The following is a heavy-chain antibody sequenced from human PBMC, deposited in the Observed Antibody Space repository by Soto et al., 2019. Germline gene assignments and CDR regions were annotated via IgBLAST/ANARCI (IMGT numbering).Heavy chain of an antibody. Sequence: GGSLRLSCATSGFSFTSFAMTWVRQAPGKGLEWVSVIYSGGSTYYADSVKGRFSISRDKSKSTLYLQMNRLTAADTAIYYCARDGLTAFGMIPPWDVDDCGQGTTVTAAS. D-gene: IGHD3-3*01. J-gene: IGHJ6*02. CDR1: GFSFTSFA. V-gene: IGHV3-23*03. CDR2: IYSGGST. CDR3: ARDGLTAFGMIPPWDVDD.